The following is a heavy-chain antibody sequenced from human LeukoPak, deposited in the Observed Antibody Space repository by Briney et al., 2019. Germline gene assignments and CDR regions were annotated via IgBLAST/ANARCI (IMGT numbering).Heavy chain of an antibody. CDR1: GYSISSGYF. CDR2: IYHSGST. J-gene: IGHJ4*02. Sequence: PSETLSLTCTVSGYSISSGYFWGWIRQPPGKGLECIGTIYHSGSTYYNPSLKSRVTVSVDTSKNQFSLKLSSVTAVDTAVYYCARHSMVRGVTHWGQGTLVTVSS. CDR3: ARHSMVRGVTH. V-gene: IGHV4-38-2*02. D-gene: IGHD3-10*01.